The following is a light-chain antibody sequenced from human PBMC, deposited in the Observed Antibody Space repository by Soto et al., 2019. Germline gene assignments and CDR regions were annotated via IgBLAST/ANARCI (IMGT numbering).Light chain of an antibody. V-gene: IGLV2-14*03. J-gene: IGLJ1*01. CDR1: SSDVGSYDY. CDR3: CAYSTSGTHV. Sequence: QSVLTQPASVSGSPGQSITFSCTGTSSDVGSYDYVSWHQQHPGKAPKLIIYDVNNRPSGAPSRFSGSKSGNTASLIISGLQTEDEADYYCCAYSTSGTHVFGTGTKVTVL. CDR2: DVN.